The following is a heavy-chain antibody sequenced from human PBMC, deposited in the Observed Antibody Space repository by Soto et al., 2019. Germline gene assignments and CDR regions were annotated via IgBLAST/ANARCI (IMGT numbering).Heavy chain of an antibody. D-gene: IGHD3-9*01. CDR2: IIPIFGTA. CDR1: GGTFSSYA. CDR3: AIGATYYNMLTGYYIWFDP. J-gene: IGHJ5*02. Sequence: QVQLVQSGAEVKKPGSSVKVSCKASGGTFSSYAISWVRQAPGQGLEWMGGIIPIFGTANYAQKFQGRVTITANESTSTAYMEPSSLRSEDTAVYYGAIGATYYNMLTGYYIWFDPWGQGTLVTVSS. V-gene: IGHV1-69*01.